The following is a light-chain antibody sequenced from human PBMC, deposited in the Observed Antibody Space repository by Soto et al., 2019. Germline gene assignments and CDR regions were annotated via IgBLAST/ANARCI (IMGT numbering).Light chain of an antibody. J-gene: IGKJ1*01. V-gene: IGKV3-15*01. CDR3: QQYNNWPTWT. CDR2: GAS. CDR1: QSVYSN. Sequence: EIVMTQSPATLSVSPGERATLSCRASQSVYSNLAWYQQKPGQAPRLLIYGASTRATGISARFSGSGSGSEFTLTISSLQSEDFAVYYCQQYNNWPTWTFGQGTKVDIK.